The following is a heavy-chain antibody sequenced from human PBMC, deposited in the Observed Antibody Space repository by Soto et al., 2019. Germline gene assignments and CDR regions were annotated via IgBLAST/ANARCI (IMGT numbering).Heavy chain of an antibody. CDR3: ARVTTYYDFWSGYYASWFDP. V-gene: IGHV4-34*01. D-gene: IGHD3-3*01. Sequence: PSETLSLTCAVYGGSFSGYYWSWIRQPPGKGLEWIGEINHSGSTNYNPSLKSRVTISVDTSKNQFSLKLSSVTAADTAVYYCARVTTYYDFWSGYYASWFDPWGQGTLVTVSS. J-gene: IGHJ5*02. CDR1: GGSFSGYY. CDR2: INHSGST.